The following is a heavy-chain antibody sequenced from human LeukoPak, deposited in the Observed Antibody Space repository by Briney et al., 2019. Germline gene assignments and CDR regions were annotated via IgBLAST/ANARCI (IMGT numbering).Heavy chain of an antibody. CDR3: ARNKIAAAGISWFDP. V-gene: IGHV4-34*01. CDR2: INHSGST. Sequence: SETLSLTCAVYGGSFSGYYWSWIRQPPGKGLEWIGEINHSGSTNYNPSLKSRVTISVDTSKNQFSLKLSSVTAADTAVYYCARNKIAAAGISWFDPWGQGTLVTVSS. D-gene: IGHD6-13*01. CDR1: GGSFSGYY. J-gene: IGHJ5*02.